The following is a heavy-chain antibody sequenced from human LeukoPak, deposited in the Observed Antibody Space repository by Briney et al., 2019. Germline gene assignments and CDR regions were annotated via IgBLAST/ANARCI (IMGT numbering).Heavy chain of an antibody. CDR1: GFTFSSYG. Sequence: GGSLRLSCAASGFTFSSYGMHWVRQAPGKGLEWAAVIWYDGSNKYYADSVKGRFTISRDNSKNTLYLQMNSLRAEDTAVYYCARAMVRGVIIIPLDYWGQGTLVTVSS. V-gene: IGHV3-33*01. D-gene: IGHD3-10*01. J-gene: IGHJ4*02. CDR2: IWYDGSNK. CDR3: ARAMVRGVIIIPLDY.